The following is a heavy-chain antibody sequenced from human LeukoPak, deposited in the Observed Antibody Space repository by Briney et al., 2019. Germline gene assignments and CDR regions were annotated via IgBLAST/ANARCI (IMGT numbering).Heavy chain of an antibody. CDR3: AKWGCSGGSCYPFDY. D-gene: IGHD2-15*01. Sequence: GGSLRLSCAASGFTVSSNYMSWVRQAPGKGLEWVSAMSGSGGRTYYADSVKGRFTISRDNSKNTLYLQMNSLRAEDTAVYYCAKWGCSGGSCYPFDYWGQGTLVTVSS. V-gene: IGHV3-23*01. CDR1: GFTVSSNY. CDR2: MSGSGGRT. J-gene: IGHJ4*02.